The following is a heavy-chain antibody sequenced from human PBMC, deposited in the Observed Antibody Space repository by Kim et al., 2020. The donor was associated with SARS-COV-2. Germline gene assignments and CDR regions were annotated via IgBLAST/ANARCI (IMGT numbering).Heavy chain of an antibody. Sequence: GGSLRLSCAASGFTFSSYEMNWVRQAPGKGLEWVSYISRSGTTKYYADSVKGRFTISRDNAKNSLYLQTNSLRAEDTAVYYCAREVPQTPDAFDIWGQGTMVTVSS. J-gene: IGHJ3*02. V-gene: IGHV3-48*03. CDR3: AREVPQTPDAFDI. CDR2: ISRSGTTK. CDR1: GFTFSSYE.